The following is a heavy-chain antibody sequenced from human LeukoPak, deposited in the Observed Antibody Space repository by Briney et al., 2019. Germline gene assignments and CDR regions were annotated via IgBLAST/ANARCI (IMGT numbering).Heavy chain of an antibody. CDR2: ISYDGSNK. Sequence: GRSLRLSCAASGFTFSSYGMHWVRQAPGKGLEWVAVISYDGSNKYYADSVKGRFTISGDNSKNTLYLQMNSLRAEDTAVYYCAKGPPFYDWGQGTLVTVSS. J-gene: IGHJ4*02. CDR1: GFTFSSYG. D-gene: IGHD5/OR15-5a*01. V-gene: IGHV3-30*18. CDR3: AKGPPFYD.